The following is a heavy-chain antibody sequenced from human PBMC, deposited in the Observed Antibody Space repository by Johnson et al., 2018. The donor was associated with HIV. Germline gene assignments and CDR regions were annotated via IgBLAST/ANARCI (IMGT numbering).Heavy chain of an antibody. CDR2: ISWDGNST. J-gene: IGHJ3*02. V-gene: IGHV3-43D*03. Sequence: QLVESGGVVVQPGGSLRLSCAVSGFAFDDYAMHWVRQAPGTGLEWVSLISWDGNSTYYGDSVKGRFTISRENGENSLYLQMNSLRTEDTALYYCAKDMGYSSFGYGFDIWGQGTMVTVSS. D-gene: IGHD6-19*01. CDR3: AKDMGYSSFGYGFDI. CDR1: GFAFDDYA.